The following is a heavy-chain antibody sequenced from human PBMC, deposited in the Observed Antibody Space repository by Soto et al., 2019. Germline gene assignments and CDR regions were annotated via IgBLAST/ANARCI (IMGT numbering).Heavy chain of an antibody. CDR3: ARVALDYVWGCYRSYYYYGMDV. CDR1: GYTFASYG. Sequence: ASVTVSCKASGYTFASYGMIWVRQAPGQGLEWMGWISAYNGNTNYAQKLQGRVTMTTDTSTSTAYMELRSLRSDDTAVYYCARVALDYVWGCYRSYYYYGMDVWGQGTTVTVSS. CDR2: ISAYNGNT. V-gene: IGHV1-18*01. D-gene: IGHD3-16*02. J-gene: IGHJ6*02.